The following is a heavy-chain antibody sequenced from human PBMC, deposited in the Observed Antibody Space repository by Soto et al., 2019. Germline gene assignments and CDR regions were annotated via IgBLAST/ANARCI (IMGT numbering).Heavy chain of an antibody. D-gene: IGHD3-22*01. CDR3: AKDPTSYDSSAQFDS. V-gene: IGHV3-23*01. CDR1: GFTFSSYS. Sequence: GGSLRLSCAASGFTFSSYSMNWVRQAPGKGLEWVSGISGSSGSIYYADSVKGRFTISRDNSNNTLYLQMNSLRAEDTAVYYCAKDPTSYDSSAQFDSWGQGTLVTVSS. CDR2: ISGSSGSI. J-gene: IGHJ4*02.